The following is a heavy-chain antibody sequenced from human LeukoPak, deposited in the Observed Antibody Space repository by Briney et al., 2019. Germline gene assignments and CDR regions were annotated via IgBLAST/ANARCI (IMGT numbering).Heavy chain of an antibody. CDR2: IYASGST. Sequence: PSETLSLTCTVSGGSISSYYWNWIRQPAGKGLEWIGRIYASGSTNYNPSLKSRVSMSIEKSKSQFSLKLNSVTAADTAIYYCARDFRISGWTDACDIWGQGTMVTASS. CDR3: ARDFRISGWTDACDI. CDR1: GGSISSYY. D-gene: IGHD6-19*01. J-gene: IGHJ3*02. V-gene: IGHV4-4*07.